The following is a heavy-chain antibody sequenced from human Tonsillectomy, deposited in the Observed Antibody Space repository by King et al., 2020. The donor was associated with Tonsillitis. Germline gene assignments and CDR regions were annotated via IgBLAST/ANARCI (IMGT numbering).Heavy chain of an antibody. J-gene: IGHJ4*02. CDR2: ASYDGSSK. Sequence: QLVQSGGGVVQPGTSLRLSCAASGFTFSSYGMHWVRQAPGKGLEWVAVASYDGSSKYFADSVKGRCNVSRDNSKNTLYLQLNSLRPEDTAVYYCASLQFWGQGTLVTVSS. D-gene: IGHD5-24*01. CDR3: ASLQF. V-gene: IGHV3-30*03. CDR1: GFTFSSYG.